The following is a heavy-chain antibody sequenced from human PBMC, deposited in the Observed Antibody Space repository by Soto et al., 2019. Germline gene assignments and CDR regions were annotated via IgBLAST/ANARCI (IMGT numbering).Heavy chain of an antibody. CDR3: AKDRPDYGDYGGDAFDI. D-gene: IGHD4-17*01. CDR2: ISGSGGST. Sequence: EVQLLESGGGLVQPGGSLRLSCAASGFTFSSYAMSWVRQAPGKGLEWVSAISGSGGSTYYADSVKGRFTISRDNSKNTLYLQMNSLRAEDTAVYYCAKDRPDYGDYGGDAFDIWAKGQWSPSLQ. J-gene: IGHJ3*02. V-gene: IGHV3-23*01. CDR1: GFTFSSYA.